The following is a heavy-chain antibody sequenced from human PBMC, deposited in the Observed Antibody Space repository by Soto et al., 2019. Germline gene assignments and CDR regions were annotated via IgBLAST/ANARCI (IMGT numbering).Heavy chain of an antibody. V-gene: IGHV4-4*07. J-gene: IGHJ5*02. CDR3: ARGQRFSDWFDP. Sequence: QVQLQESGPGLVKPSETLSLTCTVSGGDISTYYWTWIRQPAGKGLEWIGRIYSSGSTKYNPSLKSRATMSLDTSKNQFSLRLSSVTAADTAVYYCARGQRFSDWFDPWGQGTLVTVSS. CDR2: IYSSGST. D-gene: IGHD3-3*01. CDR1: GGDISTYY.